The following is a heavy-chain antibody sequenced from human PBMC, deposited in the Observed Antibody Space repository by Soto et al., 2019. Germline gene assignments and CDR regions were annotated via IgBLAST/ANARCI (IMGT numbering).Heavy chain of an antibody. V-gene: IGHV1-69*02. CDR3: ARGDYYDSSGYYAG. CDR1: GGTFSSYT. Sequence: QVQLVQSGAEVKKPGSSVKVSCKASGGTFSSYTISWVRQAPGQGLEWMGRIIPILGIANYAQKFQGRVTITADKSQSTAYMELSSLRSEDTAVYYCARGDYYDSSGYYAGWGQGTLVTVSS. D-gene: IGHD3-22*01. J-gene: IGHJ4*02. CDR2: IIPILGIA.